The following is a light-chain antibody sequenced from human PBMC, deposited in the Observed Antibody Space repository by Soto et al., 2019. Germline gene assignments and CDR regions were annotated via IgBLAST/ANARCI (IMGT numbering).Light chain of an antibody. CDR3: GADHGSGSNFVYV. CDR2: VGTGGIVG. Sequence: QSVLTQPPSASASLRASVTLTCTLSSGYSTYKVDWYQQRPGKGPRFVMRVGTGGIVGSKGDGIPDRFSVLGSGLNWYLTIKNIQEEDESDYHCGADHGSGSNFVYVFGTGTKVTVL. CDR1: SGYSTYK. V-gene: IGLV9-49*01. J-gene: IGLJ1*01.